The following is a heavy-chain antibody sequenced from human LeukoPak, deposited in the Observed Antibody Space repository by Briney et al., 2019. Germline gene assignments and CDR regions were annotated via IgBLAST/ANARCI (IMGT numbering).Heavy chain of an antibody. J-gene: IGHJ5*02. CDR2: ISSSSSYI. Sequence: GGSLRLSCAASGFTFSSYSMNWVRQAPGKGLEWVSSISSSSSYIYYADSVKGRFTISRDNAKNSLYLQMNSLRAEDTAVYYCAKIVVVVPAAPWGQGTLVTVSS. D-gene: IGHD2-2*01. CDR3: AKIVVVVPAAP. V-gene: IGHV3-21*04. CDR1: GFTFSSYS.